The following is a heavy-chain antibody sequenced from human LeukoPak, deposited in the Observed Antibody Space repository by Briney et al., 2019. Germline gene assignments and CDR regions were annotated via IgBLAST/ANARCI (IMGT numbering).Heavy chain of an antibody. CDR1: GGSISSSSYY. V-gene: IGHV4-39*07. J-gene: IGHJ4*02. D-gene: IGHD5-12*01. Sequence: PSATLSLTCTVSGGSISSSSYYWGWIRQPPGKGLEWIGSIYYSGCTYYNPSLKSRVTISVDTSKNQFSLKLSSVTAADTAVYYCARDSLYSGSDYWGQGTLVTVSS. CDR3: ARDSLYSGSDY. CDR2: IYYSGCT.